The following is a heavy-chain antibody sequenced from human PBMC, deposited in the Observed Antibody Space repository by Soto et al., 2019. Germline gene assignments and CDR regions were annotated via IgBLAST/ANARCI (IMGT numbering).Heavy chain of an antibody. V-gene: IGHV1-69*15. CDR2: IIPIFGTT. CDR3: AKDGGREGYFGDWFDP. Sequence: QVQLVQSGAEVKKPGSSVKVSCKASGGTFSNYAITWVRQAPGQGLEWLGRIIPIFGTTDNAQKFQGRVKIPAGEHTTTAYMELSSLRSVDTAVYYCAKDGGREGYFGDWFDPWGQGTLVTVSS. J-gene: IGHJ5*02. CDR1: GGTFSNYA. D-gene: IGHD2-15*01.